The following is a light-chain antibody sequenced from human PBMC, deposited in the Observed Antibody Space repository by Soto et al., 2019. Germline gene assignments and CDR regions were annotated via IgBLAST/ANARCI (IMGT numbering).Light chain of an antibody. CDR3: QERSKWPLYT. CDR2: GAS. J-gene: IGKJ2*01. V-gene: IGKV3-15*01. Sequence: IVMTQSPATLSVSPGERDTLSCMARQSVGSKVIWYQHQPGQAPRLLIYGASASSTGIPARFSGSWSGTEFPHTISSLQSEDSAIYYWQERSKWPLYTFDQGTKLEIK. CDR1: QSVGSK.